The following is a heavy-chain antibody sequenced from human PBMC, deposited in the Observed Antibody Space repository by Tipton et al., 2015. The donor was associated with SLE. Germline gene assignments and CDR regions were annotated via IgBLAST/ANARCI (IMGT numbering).Heavy chain of an antibody. D-gene: IGHD1-26*01. CDR1: GASITRGNYY. CDR2: IYSSGRT. CDR3: VRINSGASRLFDY. V-gene: IGHV4-30-4*01. Sequence: TLSLTCSVSGASITRGNYYWSWIRQHPGKGLEWIGYIYSSGRTYYNPSLEGRVIISLDTSKNQFSLRLRSVTAADTAVYYCVRINSGASRLFDYWGQGMLVAVSS. J-gene: IGHJ4*02.